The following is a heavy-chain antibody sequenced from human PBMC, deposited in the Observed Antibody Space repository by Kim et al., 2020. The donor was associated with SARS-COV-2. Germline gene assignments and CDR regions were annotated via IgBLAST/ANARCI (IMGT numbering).Heavy chain of an antibody. CDR3: ARGITVTTFFHYYGMDV. J-gene: IGHJ6*02. CDR2: INHSGST. Sequence: SETLSLTCAVYGGSFSGYYWSWIRQPPGKGLEWIGEINHSGSTNYNPSLKSRVTISVDTSKNQFSLKLSSVTAADTAVYYCARGITVTTFFHYYGMDVWGQGTTGTVSS. CDR1: GGSFSGYY. D-gene: IGHD4-4*01. V-gene: IGHV4-34*01.